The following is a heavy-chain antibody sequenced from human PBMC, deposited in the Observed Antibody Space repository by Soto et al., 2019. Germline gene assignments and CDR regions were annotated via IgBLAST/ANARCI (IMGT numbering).Heavy chain of an antibody. CDR3: TRLPGRSLWMGYSFGY. V-gene: IGHV3-49*03. CDR1: GFPFGDYA. J-gene: IGHJ4*02. D-gene: IGHD3-3*01. CDR2: IRSTPDGGTT. Sequence: LSLRLSWSASGFPFGDYAMSWIRQAPGKGLEWVGFIRSTPDGGTTEYAASVRGRFSISRDDSKSIVYLQMNSPKTEDTALYYCTRLPGRSLWMGYSFGYWGKGT.